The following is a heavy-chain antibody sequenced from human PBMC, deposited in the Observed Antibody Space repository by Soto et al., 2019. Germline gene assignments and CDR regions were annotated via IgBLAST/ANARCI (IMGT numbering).Heavy chain of an antibody. CDR2: IDSSSGTI. CDR1: GFTFSSYS. J-gene: IGHJ5*02. CDR3: AREVGDLNWFVP. D-gene: IGHD4-17*01. Sequence: EVQLVESGGGLVQPGGSLRLSCAASGFTFSSYSMNWVRQAPGKGLEWVSYIDSSSGTIYYADSVKGRFTISRDNAKNALYLRMNSLRDEDRAVYYCAREVGDLNWFVPCGQGTLVTVSS. V-gene: IGHV3-48*02.